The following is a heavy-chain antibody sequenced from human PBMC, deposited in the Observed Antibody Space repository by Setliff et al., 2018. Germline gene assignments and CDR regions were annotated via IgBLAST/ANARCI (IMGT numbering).Heavy chain of an antibody. CDR2: IYSGDRDT. CDR1: GFTFSTYA. Sequence: PGGSLRLSCAASGFTFSTYAMSWVRQAPGKGLEWVSTIYSGDRDTFYTDSVKGRFTIFRDGSKNTLYLQMTSLRAEDTAVYYCAKPQLELRWGFESWGQGTLVTVSS. J-gene: IGHJ4*02. D-gene: IGHD1-7*01. CDR3: AKPQLELRWGFES. V-gene: IGHV3-23*03.